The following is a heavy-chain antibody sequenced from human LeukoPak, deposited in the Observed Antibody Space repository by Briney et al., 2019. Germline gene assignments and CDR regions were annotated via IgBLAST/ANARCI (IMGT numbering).Heavy chain of an antibody. CDR1: GFTFTTYW. D-gene: IGHD1-26*01. J-gene: IGHJ5*01. V-gene: IGHV3-7*01. CDR3: AREGRAPNA. Sequence: GGSLRLSCAASGFTFTTYWMTWVRQAPGKGPEWVATIKQDGSEKYYVDSVKGRFTISRDNAENSVFLQMNSLRAGDTAVYYCAREGRAPNAWGPGTLVTVSS. CDR2: IKQDGSEK.